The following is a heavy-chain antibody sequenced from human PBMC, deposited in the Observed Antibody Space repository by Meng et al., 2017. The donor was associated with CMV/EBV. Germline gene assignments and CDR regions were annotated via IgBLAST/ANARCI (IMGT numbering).Heavy chain of an antibody. CDR2: IYYSGST. Sequence: SETLSLTCTVSGGSISSYYWSWIRQPPGKGLEWIGYIYYSGSTNYNPSLKSRVTISVDTSKNQSSLKLSSVTAADTAVYYCARGDIVVVPGAHYYYYGMDVWGQGTTVTVSS. D-gene: IGHD2-2*01. J-gene: IGHJ6*02. CDR3: ARGDIVVVPGAHYYYYGMDV. CDR1: GGSISSYY. V-gene: IGHV4-59*01.